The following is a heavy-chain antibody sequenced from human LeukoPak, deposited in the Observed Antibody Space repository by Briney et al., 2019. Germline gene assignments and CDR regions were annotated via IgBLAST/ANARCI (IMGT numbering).Heavy chain of an antibody. Sequence: ASVKVSCKASGYTFTSYDINWVRQATGQGLEWMGWMNPNSGNTNYAQKFQGRVTMTRDTSISTAYMELSRLRSDDTAVYYCARLEYYYDSSGYYYWGQGTLVTVSS. V-gene: IGHV1-8*01. CDR2: MNPNSGNT. CDR3: ARLEYYYDSSGYYY. D-gene: IGHD3-22*01. CDR1: GYTFTSYD. J-gene: IGHJ4*02.